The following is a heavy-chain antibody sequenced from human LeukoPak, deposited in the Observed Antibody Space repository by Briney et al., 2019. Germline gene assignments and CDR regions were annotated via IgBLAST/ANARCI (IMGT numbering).Heavy chain of an antibody. CDR1: GFTFTRNA. CDR2: IDGSGGTT. CDR3: AKAHCSSTSCSRADN. D-gene: IGHD2-2*01. V-gene: IGHV3-23*01. Sequence: GGSLRLSCAASGFTFTRNAMAWVSQAPGKGLEWVSAIDGSGGTTFYADSVKGRVTISRVQSTNTVYLQMNSLRADDTAVYYCAKAHCSSTSCSRADNWGQGTLVTVSS. J-gene: IGHJ4*02.